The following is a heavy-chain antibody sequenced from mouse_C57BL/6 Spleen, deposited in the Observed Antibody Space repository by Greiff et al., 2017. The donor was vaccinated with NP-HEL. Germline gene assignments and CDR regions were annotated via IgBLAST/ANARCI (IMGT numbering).Heavy chain of an antibody. V-gene: IGHV1-7*01. CDR1: GYTFTSYW. CDR2: INPSSGYT. J-gene: IGHJ4*01. CDR3: GRWRDGYPYAMDY. Sequence: QVQLKQSGAELAKPGASVKLSCKASGYTFTSYWMHWVKQRPGQGLEWIGYINPSSGYTKYNQKFKDKATLTADKSSSTAYMQLSSLTYEDSAVYYCGRWRDGYPYAMDYWGQGTSVTVSS. D-gene: IGHD2-3*01.